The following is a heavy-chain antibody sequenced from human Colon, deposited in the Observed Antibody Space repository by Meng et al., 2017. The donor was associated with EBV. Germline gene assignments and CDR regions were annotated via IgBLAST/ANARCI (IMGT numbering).Heavy chain of an antibody. CDR3: AREGLVGDLRYFDL. CDR2: IYYSGST. CDR1: GGSVSSGGYY. V-gene: IGHV4-31*03. D-gene: IGHD3-16*01. J-gene: IGHJ2*01. Sequence: QGPLEESGPGLGKPSRPLPLPCTVSGGSVSSGGYYWTWIRQHPGKGLEWFGHIYYSGSTFYNPSLKRRVIISIDTSISTAYMELSRLRSDDTAVYYCAREGLVGDLRYFDLWGRGTLVTVSS.